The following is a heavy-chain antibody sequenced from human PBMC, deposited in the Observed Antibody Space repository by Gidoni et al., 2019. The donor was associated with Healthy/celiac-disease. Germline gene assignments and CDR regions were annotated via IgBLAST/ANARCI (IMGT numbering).Heavy chain of an antibody. V-gene: IGHV3-49*04. CDR1: GFTFGDYA. J-gene: IGHJ4*02. D-gene: IGHD3-3*01. CDR3: TRHYDSLY. Sequence: EVQPVESGGGLVQPGRSLRLSCTASGFTFGDYAMSWVRQAPGKGLEWVGFIRSKAYGGTTEYAASVKGRFTISRDDSKSIAYLQMNSLKTEDTAVYYCTRHYDSLYWGQGTLVTVSS. CDR2: IRSKAYGGTT.